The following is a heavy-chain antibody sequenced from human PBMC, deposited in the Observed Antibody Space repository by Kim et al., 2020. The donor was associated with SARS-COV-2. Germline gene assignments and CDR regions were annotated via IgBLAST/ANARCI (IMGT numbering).Heavy chain of an antibody. J-gene: IGHJ6*02. V-gene: IGHV4-59*01. D-gene: IGHD3-3*01. Sequence: SETLSLTCTASGGSISSYYWSWIRQPPGKGLEWIGYIYYSGSTNYNPSLKSRVTISVDTSKNQFSLKLSSVTAADTAVYYCARFQHDFWSGFYRFDYYYGMDVWGQGTTVTVSS. CDR2: IYYSGST. CDR3: ARFQHDFWSGFYRFDYYYGMDV. CDR1: GGSISSYY.